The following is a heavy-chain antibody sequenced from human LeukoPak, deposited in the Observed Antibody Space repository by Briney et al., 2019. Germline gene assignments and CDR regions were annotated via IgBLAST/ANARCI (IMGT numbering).Heavy chain of an antibody. J-gene: IGHJ3*01. V-gene: IGHV4-34*01. Sequence: KPSETLSRTCAVYGGSFSGYYWIWIRQSPGKGLEWIGEINHGGSTTYNPSLKSRVTISVDTSKNQFSLKLSSLTAADTAVYFCARSLLWPTGTFDVWGQGTMVTV. CDR1: GGSFSGYY. CDR3: ARSLLWPTGTFDV. CDR2: INHGGST. D-gene: IGHD2-8*02.